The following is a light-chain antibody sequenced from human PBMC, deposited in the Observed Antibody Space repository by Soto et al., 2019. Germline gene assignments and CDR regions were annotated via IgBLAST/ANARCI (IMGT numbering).Light chain of an antibody. Sequence: QSVLTQPPSTSGTPGQRVTISCSGSSSNIAINTVNWYQVLPGTAPKLLIYSDNQWPSGVPDRFSGSRSGTSASLAISGLQSEDEGDYYCATWDDSLTGLVFGGGTKLTVL. CDR3: ATWDDSLTGLV. J-gene: IGLJ3*02. CDR2: SDN. CDR1: SSNIAINT. V-gene: IGLV1-44*01.